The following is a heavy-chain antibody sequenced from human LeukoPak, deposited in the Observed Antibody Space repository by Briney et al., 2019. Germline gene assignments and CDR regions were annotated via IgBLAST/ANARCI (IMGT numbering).Heavy chain of an antibody. CDR2: VYYSGST. CDR1: GGSINSYY. V-gene: IGHV4-59*04. J-gene: IGHJ3*02. CDR3: ARPAHDAFDI. Sequence: SETLSLTCTVSGGSINSYYWSWIRQPPGKGLEWIGSVYYSGSTYFNPSLKSRLTMSADTSNSHFSLRLGSVTAADTAVYYCARPAHDAFDIWGQGTKVTVSS.